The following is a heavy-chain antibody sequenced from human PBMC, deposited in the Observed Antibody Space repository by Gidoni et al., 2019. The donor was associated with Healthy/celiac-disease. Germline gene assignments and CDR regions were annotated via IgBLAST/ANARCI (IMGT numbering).Heavy chain of an antibody. V-gene: IGHV3-30*18. CDR3: AKDLGSGVSCYSLPPFYYYGMDV. CDR2: ISYDGSNK. D-gene: IGHD2-15*01. Sequence: QVQLVESGGGVVQPGRSLRLSCAASGLTFSSYGMHRVRQAPGKGLEWVAVISYDGSNKYYADSVKGRFTISRDNSKNTLYLQMNSLRAEDTAVYYCAKDLGSGVSCYSLPPFYYYGMDVWGQGTTVTVSS. J-gene: IGHJ6*02. CDR1: GLTFSSYG.